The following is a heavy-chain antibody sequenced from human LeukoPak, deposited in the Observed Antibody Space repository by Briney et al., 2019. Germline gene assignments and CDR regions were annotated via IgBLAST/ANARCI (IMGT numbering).Heavy chain of an antibody. Sequence: GGSLRLSRAASGFTFSSYGMHWVRQAPGKGLEWVAFIRYDGSNKYYADSVKGRFTISRDNSKNTLYLQMNSLRAEDTAVYYCAKDNGYYGSGSYPDYWGQGTLVTVSS. J-gene: IGHJ4*02. V-gene: IGHV3-30*02. CDR1: GFTFSSYG. CDR2: IRYDGSNK. D-gene: IGHD3-10*01. CDR3: AKDNGYYGSGSYPDY.